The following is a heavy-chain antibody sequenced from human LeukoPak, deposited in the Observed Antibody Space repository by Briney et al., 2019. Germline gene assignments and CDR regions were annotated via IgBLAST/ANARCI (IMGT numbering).Heavy chain of an antibody. CDR1: GFSLSISG. CDR3: ARVLRGLYNLGD. J-gene: IGHJ4*02. D-gene: IGHD3-10*01. V-gene: IGHV3-48*02. CDR2: ISSSSDLM. Sequence: GGSLRLSCEASGFSLSISGMNWVRQAPGKGLEWVSYISSSSDLMSYADSVKGRFTISRDNAKNSLFLQMNSLRDEGTAVYYCARVLRGLYNLGDWGQGTLVTVSS.